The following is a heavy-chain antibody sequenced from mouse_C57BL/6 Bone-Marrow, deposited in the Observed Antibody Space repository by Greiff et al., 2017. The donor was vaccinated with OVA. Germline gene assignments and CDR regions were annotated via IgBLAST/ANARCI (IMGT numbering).Heavy chain of an antibody. CDR2: IDPEDGDT. CDR3: TTRIYDDYEVAMDY. J-gene: IGHJ4*01. CDR1: GFNIKDYY. V-gene: IGHV14-1*01. D-gene: IGHD2-4*01. Sequence: EVQLQQSGAELVRPGASVKLSCTASGFNIKDYYMHWVKQRPEQGLEWIGRIDPEDGDTEYAPKFQGKATMTADTSSNTAYLQLSSLTSEDTAVYYCTTRIYDDYEVAMDYWGQGTSVTVSS.